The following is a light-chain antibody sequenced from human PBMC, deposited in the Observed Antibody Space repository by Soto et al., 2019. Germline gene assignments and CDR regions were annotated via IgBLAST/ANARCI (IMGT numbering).Light chain of an antibody. J-gene: IGKJ1*01. CDR2: GAS. V-gene: IGKV3-15*01. CDR3: QQSDSWPRT. CDR1: QSVSSSN. Sequence: IVLTPSPGTLSLSPGERATLSCRARQSVSSSNLVWYQQKAGQAPRLLLYGASTRATGVPARFSGSGSGTEFTLTISSLQYEDFAVYYCQQSDSWPRTFGQGTKVDIK.